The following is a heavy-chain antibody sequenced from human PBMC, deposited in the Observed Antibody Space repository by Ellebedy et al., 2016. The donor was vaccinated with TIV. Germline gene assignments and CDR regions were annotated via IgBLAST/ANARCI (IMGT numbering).Heavy chain of an antibody. J-gene: IGHJ4*02. D-gene: IGHD3-3*01. CDR3: ARADYDFWSGYTLDY. V-gene: IGHV4-59*12. CDR2: IYYSGST. CDR1: GGSISSYY. Sequence: SETLSLXXTVSGGSISSYYWSWIRQPPGKGLEWIGYIYYSGSTNYNPSLKSRVTISVDTSKNQFSLKLSSVTAADTAVYYCARADYDFWSGYTLDYWGQGTLVTVSS.